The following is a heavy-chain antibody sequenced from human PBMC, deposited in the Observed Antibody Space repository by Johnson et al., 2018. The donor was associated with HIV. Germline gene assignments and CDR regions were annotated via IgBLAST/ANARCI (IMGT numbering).Heavy chain of an antibody. D-gene: IGHD1/OR15-1a*01. V-gene: IGHV3-30*04. J-gene: IGHJ3*02. CDR1: GFTFSSYA. CDR3: LGNWDSPRSAFDI. CDR2: MWYDGSNK. Sequence: QVQLVESGGGVVQPGRSLRLSCAASGFTFSSYAMHWVRQAPGKGLEWVAVMWYDGSNKYYADSVKGRFTISRDNSKNTLYLQMNSLRAEDTAVSGDLGNWDSPRSAFDIWGQGTMVTVSS.